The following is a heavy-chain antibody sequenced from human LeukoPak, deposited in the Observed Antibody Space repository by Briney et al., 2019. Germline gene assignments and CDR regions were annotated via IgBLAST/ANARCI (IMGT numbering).Heavy chain of an antibody. CDR3: AIDYVGIRFDY. CDR2: IYYSGST. D-gene: IGHD2-15*01. CDR1: GDSISSHY. J-gene: IGHJ4*02. Sequence: PSETLSVTCTVSGDSISSHYWSWIRQPPGKGLEWIGYIYYSGSTNYNPHIKSRVTISVDTSKNKFSLKLSCVTAADTAVYYCAIDYVGIRFDYWGQGTLVTVSS. V-gene: IGHV4-59*11.